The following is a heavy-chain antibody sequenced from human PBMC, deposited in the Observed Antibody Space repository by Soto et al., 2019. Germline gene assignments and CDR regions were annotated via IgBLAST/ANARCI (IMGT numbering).Heavy chain of an antibody. CDR1: GSTFTSSA. Sequence: SVKVSCKASGSTFTSSAVHCVRQARGQRLEWVGRIAVGSGNTDYAQKFHEKVTITRDMSRTTAYMALSSLRPEDTAVYYCAAGSLLWFGELLVAPSYYYGMDVWGQGTTVTVSS. CDR2: IAVGSGNT. V-gene: IGHV1-58*01. D-gene: IGHD3-10*01. J-gene: IGHJ6*02. CDR3: AAGSLLWFGELLVAPSYYYGMDV.